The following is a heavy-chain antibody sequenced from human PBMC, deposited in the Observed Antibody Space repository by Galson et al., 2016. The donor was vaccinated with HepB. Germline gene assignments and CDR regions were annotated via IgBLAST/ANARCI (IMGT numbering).Heavy chain of an antibody. CDR2: ISSSSSYI. D-gene: IGHD2-2*01. CDR1: GFTFSSYS. Sequence: SLRLSCAASGFTFSSYSMNWVRQAPGKGLEWVSSISSSSSYIYYADSVTGRLTISRDNAKNSLYLQMNSLRAEDTAVYYCTRDEVRSRYCSSTSCSIWLTYYYYYGMDVWGQGTTVTVSS. CDR3: TRDEVRSRYCSSTSCSIWLTYYYYYGMDV. V-gene: IGHV3-21*01. J-gene: IGHJ6*02.